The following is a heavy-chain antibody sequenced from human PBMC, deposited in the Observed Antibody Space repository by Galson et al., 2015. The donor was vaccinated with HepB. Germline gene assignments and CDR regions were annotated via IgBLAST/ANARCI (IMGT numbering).Heavy chain of an antibody. CDR2: ISGSGGST. CDR3: AKDIGSGWRYKNEVFDY. Sequence: SLRLSCAASGFTFSSYAMSWVRQAPGKGLEWVSAISGSGGSTYYADSVKGRFTISRDNSKNTLYLQMNSLRAEDTAVYYCAKDIGSGWRYKNEVFDYWGQGTLVTVSS. D-gene: IGHD6-19*01. CDR1: GFTFSSYA. V-gene: IGHV3-23*01. J-gene: IGHJ4*02.